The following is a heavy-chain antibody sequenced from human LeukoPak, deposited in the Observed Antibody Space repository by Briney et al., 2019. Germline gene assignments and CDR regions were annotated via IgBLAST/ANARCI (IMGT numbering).Heavy chain of an antibody. J-gene: IGHJ3*01. CDR3: AKDIQLST. CDR2: IYTAGNT. Sequence: RPGGSLRLSCAASGFTVSRNYMIWVRQAPGKGLEWVSVIYTAGNTDYADSVKGRFSVSRDNSENTLSLQMNSLRVEDTARYYCAKDIQLSTWGLGTMVTVSS. CDR1: GFTVSRNY. D-gene: IGHD5-24*01. V-gene: IGHV3-53*01.